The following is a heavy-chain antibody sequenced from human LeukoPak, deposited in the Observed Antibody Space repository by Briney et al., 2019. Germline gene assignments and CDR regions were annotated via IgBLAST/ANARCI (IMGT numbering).Heavy chain of an antibody. D-gene: IGHD5-12*01. CDR3: AYGSGGYEGAYYFDY. CDR1: GGSISSYY. Sequence: PSETLSLTCTVSGGSISSYYWSWIRQPPGKGLEWIAYIYYSGSTNYNPSLKSRVTISIDTSKNQFSLKLSSVTAADTAVYYCAYGSGGYEGAYYFDYWGQGTLVTVSS. J-gene: IGHJ4*02. CDR2: IYYSGST. V-gene: IGHV4-59*08.